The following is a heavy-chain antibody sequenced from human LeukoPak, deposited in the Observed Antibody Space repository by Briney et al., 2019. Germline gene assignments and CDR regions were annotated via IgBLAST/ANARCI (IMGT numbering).Heavy chain of an antibody. J-gene: IGHJ4*02. D-gene: IGHD3-22*01. CDR3: ARDQVNYYDSSGYKTYRYFDY. CDR2: IYTSGST. Sequence: PSETLSLTCTVSGGSISSGSYYWSWIRQPAGKGLEWIGRIYTSGSTNYNPSLKSRVTISVDTSKDQFSLKLSSVTAADTAVYYCARDQVNYYDSSGYKTYRYFDYWGQGTLVTVSS. CDR1: GGSISSGSYY. V-gene: IGHV4-61*02.